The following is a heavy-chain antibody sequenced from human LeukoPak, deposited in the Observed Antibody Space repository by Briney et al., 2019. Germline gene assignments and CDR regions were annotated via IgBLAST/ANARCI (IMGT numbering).Heavy chain of an antibody. CDR1: GYSFTTYY. Sequence: ASVKVSCKASGYSFTTYYIHWVRQAPGQGLEWMGIINPSGGSTTYAQKFQGRVTMTRDTSATTVYMELRSLRSDDTAVYYCAREVGATKDYYYYYGMDVWGQGTTVTVSS. D-gene: IGHD1-26*01. J-gene: IGHJ6*02. CDR2: INPSGGST. CDR3: AREVGATKDYYYYYGMDV. V-gene: IGHV1-46*01.